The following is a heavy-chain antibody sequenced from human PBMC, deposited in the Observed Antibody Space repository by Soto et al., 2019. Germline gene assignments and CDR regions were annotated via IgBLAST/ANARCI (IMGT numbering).Heavy chain of an antibody. CDR1: GFTFSNYA. V-gene: IGHV3-30-3*01. CDR2: ISYDGNNK. CDR3: ARAGCDGGTCYTLVGLRYGMDV. J-gene: IGHJ6*02. Sequence: QVQLVESGGGVVQPGRSLRLSCAASGFTFSNYAMYWVRQAPGKGLEWVAVISYDGNNKYYADSVKGRLTISRENSKNTLYLQMNSRRAEDTAVYYCARAGCDGGTCYTLVGLRYGMDVWGQGTTVTVSS. D-gene: IGHD2-15*01.